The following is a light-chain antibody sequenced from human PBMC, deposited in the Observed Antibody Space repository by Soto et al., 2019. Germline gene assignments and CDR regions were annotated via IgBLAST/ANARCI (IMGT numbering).Light chain of an antibody. CDR3: MQATHWPWT. CDR1: QSLVSSNGNTF. CDR2: KGS. J-gene: IGKJ1*01. V-gene: IGKV2-30*01. Sequence: DVVMTQSPLSLPVTLGQPASISCRSSQSLVSSNGNTFLIWFQQRPGQSPRRLIYKGSNRDSAVPVRFTGSGSGTDFTLEISRVEAEDVGVYYCMQATHWPWTFGQGTKVEIK.